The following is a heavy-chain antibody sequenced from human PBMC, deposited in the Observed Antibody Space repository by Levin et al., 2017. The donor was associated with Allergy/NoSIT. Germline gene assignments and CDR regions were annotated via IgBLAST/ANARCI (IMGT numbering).Heavy chain of an antibody. CDR1: GFTVSSNY. D-gene: IGHD3-9*01. Sequence: GESLKISCAASGFTVSSNYMSWVRQAPGKGLEWVSVIYSGGSTYYADSVKGRFTISRDNSKNTLYLQMNSLRAEDTAVYYCARVTTPYYDILTGYYAYYFDYWGQGTLVTVSS. CDR3: ARVTTPYYDILTGYYAYYFDY. CDR2: IYSGGST. J-gene: IGHJ4*02. V-gene: IGHV3-53*01.